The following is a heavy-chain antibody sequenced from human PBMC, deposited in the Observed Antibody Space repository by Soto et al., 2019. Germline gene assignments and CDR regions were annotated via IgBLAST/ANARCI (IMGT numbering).Heavy chain of an antibody. Sequence: GGFLRLSCAASGFTFSSYAMHWVRQAPGKGLEWVAVISYDGSKKYYADSVKGRFTISRDNSKNTLYLEMNSLRAEDTAVYYCARGEVPMVQGLRYYYYGMDVWGQGTTVTVSS. D-gene: IGHD3-10*01. V-gene: IGHV3-30-3*01. J-gene: IGHJ6*02. CDR1: GFTFSSYA. CDR3: ARGEVPMVQGLRYYYYGMDV. CDR2: ISYDGSKK.